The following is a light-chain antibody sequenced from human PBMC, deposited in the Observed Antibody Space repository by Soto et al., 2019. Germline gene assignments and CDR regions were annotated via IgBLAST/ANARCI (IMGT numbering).Light chain of an antibody. CDR1: QSVSSY. J-gene: IGKJ4*01. CDR2: DAS. V-gene: IGKV3-11*01. Sequence: EIVLTQSPATLSLSPGERATLSCRASQSVSSYLVWYQQKPGQVPRLLIYDASNRATGIPARFGGSGSGTDFTLTISGLGPEDSAVYYCQQRSDWPSTFGGGTKLEIK. CDR3: QQRSDWPST.